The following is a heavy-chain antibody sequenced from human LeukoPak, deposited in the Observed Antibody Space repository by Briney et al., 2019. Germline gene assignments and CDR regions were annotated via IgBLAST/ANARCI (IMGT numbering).Heavy chain of an antibody. J-gene: IGHJ5*02. Sequence: GRSLRLSCAAPGFTFSSYAMHWVRQAPGKGLEWVAVISYDGSNKYYADSVKGRFTISRDNSKNTLYLQMNSLRAEDTAVYYCARDRYNLNYGGWFDPWGQGTLVTVSS. V-gene: IGHV3-30*01. CDR3: ARDRYNLNYGGWFDP. D-gene: IGHD1-7*01. CDR2: ISYDGSNK. CDR1: GFTFSSYA.